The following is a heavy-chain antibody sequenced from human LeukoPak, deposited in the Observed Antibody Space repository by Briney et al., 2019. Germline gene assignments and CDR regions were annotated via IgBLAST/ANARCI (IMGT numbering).Heavy chain of an antibody. D-gene: IGHD3-22*01. CDR3: ARDPYYYDSSGHP. CDR2: ISSSSSYI. J-gene: IGHJ3*01. Sequence: GGSLRLSCAASGFTFRSYSMNWVRQAPGKALEWVSSISSSSSYIYYADSVKGRFTISRDNAKNSLYLQMNSLRAEDTAVYYCARDPYYYDSSGHPWGQGTMVTVSS. CDR1: GFTFRSYS. V-gene: IGHV3-21*01.